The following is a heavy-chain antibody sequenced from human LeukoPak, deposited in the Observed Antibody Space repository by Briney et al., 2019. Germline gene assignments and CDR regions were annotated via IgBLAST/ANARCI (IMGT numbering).Heavy chain of an antibody. J-gene: IGHJ4*02. CDR3: ARDGDYNPLDY. Sequence: ASVTVSCKASGCTFSSYAISWVRQAPGQGLEWMGGIIPIFGTANYAQKFQGRVTITADKSTSTAYMELSSLRSEDTAVYYCARDGDYNPLDYWGQGTLVTVSS. CDR1: GCTFSSYA. CDR2: IIPIFGTA. V-gene: IGHV1-69*06. D-gene: IGHD4-17*01.